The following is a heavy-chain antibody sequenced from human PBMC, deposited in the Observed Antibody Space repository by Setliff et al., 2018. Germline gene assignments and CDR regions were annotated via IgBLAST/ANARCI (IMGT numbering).Heavy chain of an antibody. D-gene: IGHD6-13*01. V-gene: IGHV4-39*07. CDR1: GVTIGGNNYYY. CDR3: VMGRQEVAAAGKTQIDY. J-gene: IGHJ4*02. CDR2: FYYSGST. Sequence: SETLSLTCSLSGVTIGGNNYYYWAWIRQPPGKGLEWIGSFYYSGSTYYNPSLQSRVTISVDASKNQFSLKLSSVTAADTAVYYCVMGRQEVAAAGKTQIDYWGQGTLVTVSS.